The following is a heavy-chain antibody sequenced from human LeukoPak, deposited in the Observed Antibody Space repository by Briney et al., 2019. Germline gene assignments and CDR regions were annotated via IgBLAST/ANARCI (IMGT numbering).Heavy chain of an antibody. V-gene: IGHV1-69*06. CDR2: IIPIFGTA. CDR3: STDSGRSYFYFDF. J-gene: IGHJ4*02. CDR1: GGTFSSYA. Sequence: SVKVSCKASGGTFSSYAISWVRQAPGQGLEWMGGIIPIFGTANYAQKFRGRATITEDTFTDTGYLELRGLTSEDTAVYYCSTDSGRSYFYFDFWGQGTLVTVSS. D-gene: IGHD3-10*01.